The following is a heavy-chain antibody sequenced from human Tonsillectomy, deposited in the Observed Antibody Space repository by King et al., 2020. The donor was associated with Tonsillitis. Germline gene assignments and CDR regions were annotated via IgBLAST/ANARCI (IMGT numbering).Heavy chain of an antibody. CDR2: IIPMFGRT. J-gene: IGHJ3*02. CDR1: AGTFSNYG. CDR3: TARWVTVITTNDAFEI. Sequence: GQLVQSGPEVKKPGSSVKVSCKASAGTFSNYGINWVRQAPGQGLEWMGTIIPMFGRTDYAQKIQGRVTITADESTSTAYLELSSLRSEDTAVYYCTARWVTVITTNDAFEIWGQGTMVTVSS. V-gene: IGHV1-69*18. D-gene: IGHD3-22*01.